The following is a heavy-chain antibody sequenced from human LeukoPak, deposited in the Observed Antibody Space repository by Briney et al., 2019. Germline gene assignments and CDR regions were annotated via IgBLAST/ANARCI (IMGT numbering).Heavy chain of an antibody. CDR2: ISAYSDNT. CDR1: GYTFTSYG. Sequence: ASVKVSCKASGYTFTSYGISSGRQAPGQGVEWMGWISAYSDNTNYAQKLQDRVTMTTDTTTSTAYMELRSLRSDDTAVYYCARDVDIVTTTIFDYWGQGTLVTVSA. J-gene: IGHJ4*02. D-gene: IGHD5-12*01. V-gene: IGHV1-18*01. CDR3: ARDVDIVTTTIFDY.